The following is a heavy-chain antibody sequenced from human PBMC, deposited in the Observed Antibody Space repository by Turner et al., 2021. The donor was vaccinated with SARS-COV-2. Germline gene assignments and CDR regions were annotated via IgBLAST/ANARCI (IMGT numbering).Heavy chain of an antibody. CDR2: IYYSGIT. J-gene: IGHJ6*02. Sequence: QPPAPASVPPLVQAAYGLSLTCPVSLGSISSSTYYWGWIRQPPGKGLEWIGSIYYSGITYYNPSLKSRVTISVDTSKNQFSLKLSSVTAADTAVYYCARLMDTAMDYYGMDVWGQGTTVTVSS. CDR1: LGSISSSTYY. CDR3: ARLMDTAMDYYGMDV. D-gene: IGHD5-18*01. V-gene: IGHV4-39*01.